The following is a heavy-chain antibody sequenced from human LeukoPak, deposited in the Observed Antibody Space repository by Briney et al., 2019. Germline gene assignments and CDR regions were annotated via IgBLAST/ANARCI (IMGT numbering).Heavy chain of an antibody. CDR1: GGSISSYY. V-gene: IGHV4-4*07. D-gene: IGHD1-26*01. Sequence: SGTLSLTCTVAGGSISSYYWSWIRQPAGKGLEWIGRIYTSGSTNYNPSLKSRVTMSVDTSKNQFSLKLSSVTAADTAVYYCARDPTGIVGANWFDPWGQGTLVTVSS. CDR3: ARDPTGIVGANWFDP. CDR2: IYTSGST. J-gene: IGHJ5*02.